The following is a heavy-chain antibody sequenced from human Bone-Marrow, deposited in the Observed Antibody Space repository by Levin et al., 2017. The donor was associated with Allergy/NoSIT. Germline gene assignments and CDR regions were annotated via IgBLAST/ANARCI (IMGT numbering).Heavy chain of an antibody. CDR2: IYYNGKS. V-gene: IGHV4-59*01. CDR3: ARAIPSGGNSYYYYYMDG. Sequence: SETLSLTCTVSGGSFSSYYWTWIRQAPEKRLEWIGYIYYNGKSNYNPSLKTRVSISIDTSKNLFSLSLSSVTAADSAISYCARAIPSGGNSYYYYYMDGWGKGITVTVSS. D-gene: IGHD4-23*01. CDR1: GGSFSSYY. J-gene: IGHJ6*03.